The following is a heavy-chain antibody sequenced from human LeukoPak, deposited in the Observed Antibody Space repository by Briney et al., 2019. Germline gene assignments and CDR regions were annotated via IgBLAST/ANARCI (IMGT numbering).Heavy chain of an antibody. CDR2: INPSGGST. Sequence: ASVKVSCTASGYTFTSYYMHWVRQAPGQGLEWMGIINPSGGSTSYAQKFQGRVTMTRDTSTSTVYMELSSLRSEDTAVYYCARDRDTYYYDSSGFDIWGQGTMVTVSS. D-gene: IGHD3-22*01. CDR1: GYTFTSYY. CDR3: ARDRDTYYYDSSGFDI. V-gene: IGHV1-46*01. J-gene: IGHJ3*02.